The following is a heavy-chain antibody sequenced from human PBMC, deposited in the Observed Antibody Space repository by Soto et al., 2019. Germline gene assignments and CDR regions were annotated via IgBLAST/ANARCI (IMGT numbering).Heavy chain of an antibody. J-gene: IGHJ4*02. CDR3: VSDRGYGHASVPYS. CDR2: ITYDGSLQ. Sequence: QAQLVESGGGVVQPGRSLRLSCAASGFAFSSYGMHWVRQAPGTGLEWVAVITYDGSLQHYADCVKGRFTISRDNSKNMLLRQMSSLRAEATAVYYCVSDRGYGHASVPYSWGQGTLVSVSS. D-gene: IGHD5-18*01. CDR1: GFAFSSYG. V-gene: IGHV3-30*03.